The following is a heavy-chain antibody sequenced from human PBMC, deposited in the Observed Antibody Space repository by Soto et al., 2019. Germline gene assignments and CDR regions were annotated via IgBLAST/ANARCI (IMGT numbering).Heavy chain of an antibody. D-gene: IGHD6-6*01. Sequence: PSQTLSLTCAISGDSVSSNSAAWNWIRQSPSRGLEWLGRTYYRSKWYNDYAVSVKSRITINPDTSKNQFSLQLNSVTPEDTAVYYCAKDMGYSSSSHLASHPPTPVNWFDPWGQGTLVTVSS. V-gene: IGHV6-1*01. CDR3: AKDMGYSSSSHLASHPPTPVNWFDP. CDR1: GDSVSSNSAA. J-gene: IGHJ5*02. CDR2: TYYRSKWYN.